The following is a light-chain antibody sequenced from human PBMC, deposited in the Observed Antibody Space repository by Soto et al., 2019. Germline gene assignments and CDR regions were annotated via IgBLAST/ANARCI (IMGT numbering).Light chain of an antibody. CDR1: QGIASY. V-gene: IGKV1-9*01. CDR2: AAS. J-gene: IGKJ2*01. CDR3: QHLHTYPYT. Sequence: IQLTQSPSSLSASVGDRVTITCRASQGIASYLAWYQQKPGKAPKLLIYAASTLQSRVPSRFSGSGSATDFTHTISSLQPEDCATYYCQHLHTYPYTFGQGTKLEIK.